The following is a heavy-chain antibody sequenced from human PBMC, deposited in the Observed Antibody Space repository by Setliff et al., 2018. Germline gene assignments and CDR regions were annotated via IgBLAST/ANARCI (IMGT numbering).Heavy chain of an antibody. V-gene: IGHV4-39*07. Sequence: PSETLSLTCTVSGGSISSSSYYWGWIRQPPGKGLEWIGSIYYSGTTDYSPSLKSRVTISVDTSKNQFSLKLSSVTAADTAVYYCARDNGGSYVYDAFDVWGQGTMVTVSS. D-gene: IGHD1-26*01. CDR2: IYYSGTT. CDR1: GGSISSSSYY. J-gene: IGHJ3*01. CDR3: ARDNGGSYVYDAFDV.